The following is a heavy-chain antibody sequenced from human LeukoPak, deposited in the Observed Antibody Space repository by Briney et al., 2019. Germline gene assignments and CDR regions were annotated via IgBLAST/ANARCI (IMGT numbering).Heavy chain of an antibody. Sequence: SETLSLTCTVSGGSISSYYWSWIRQPPGKGLEWIGYIYSSGSTNYNPSVKSRVTISVDTSKNQFSLKLSSVTAADTAVYYCARVLVVSSDAFDIWGQGTMVTVSS. V-gene: IGHV4-59*08. D-gene: IGHD3-22*01. CDR3: ARVLVVSSDAFDI. CDR2: IYSSGST. J-gene: IGHJ3*02. CDR1: GGSISSYY.